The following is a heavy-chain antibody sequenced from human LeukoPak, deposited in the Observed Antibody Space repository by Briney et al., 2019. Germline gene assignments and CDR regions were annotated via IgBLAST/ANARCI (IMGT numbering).Heavy chain of an antibody. J-gene: IGHJ6*02. CDR2: INHSGST. V-gene: IGHV4-34*01. D-gene: IGHD3-3*01. CDR3: ARGPGFGVVTYYYYYYGMDV. Sequence: SETLSLTCAVYSGSFSGYYWSWIRQPPGKGLEWIGEINHSGSTNYNPSLKSRVTISVDTSKNQFSLKLSSVTAADTAVYYCARGPGFGVVTYYYYYYGMDVWGQGTTVTVSS. CDR1: SGSFSGYY.